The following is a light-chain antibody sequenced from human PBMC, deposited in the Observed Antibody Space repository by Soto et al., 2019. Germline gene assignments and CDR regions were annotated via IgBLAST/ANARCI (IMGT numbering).Light chain of an antibody. CDR1: QSLLHSNGYNY. J-gene: IGKJ4*01. CDR2: LGP. CDR3: MQALQSQLT. V-gene: IGKV2-28*01. Sequence: DLVMTQSPLSLPVTPGEPASISCTSSQSLLHSNGYNYLDWYLQKPGQSPQLLIYLGPNRASGVPDSFSGSGSGTDFTLKISRVEAEDVGVYYCMQALQSQLTVGGGTKVDI.